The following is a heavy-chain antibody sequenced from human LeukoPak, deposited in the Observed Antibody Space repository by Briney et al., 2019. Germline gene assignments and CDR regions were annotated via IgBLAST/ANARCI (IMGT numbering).Heavy chain of an antibody. CDR2: VNHSGNT. CDR3: ARHGYGDIGNWFDP. CDR1: GGSFSNYY. Sequence: SETLSLTCVVYGGSFSNYYWTWIRQPPGKGLEWIGEVNHSGNTNFNPSLKSRVTTSVDTSKNQFSLKLNSVTAADTAVYYCARHGYGDIGNWFDPWGRGTLVTVSS. V-gene: IGHV4-34*01. D-gene: IGHD2-2*03. J-gene: IGHJ5*02.